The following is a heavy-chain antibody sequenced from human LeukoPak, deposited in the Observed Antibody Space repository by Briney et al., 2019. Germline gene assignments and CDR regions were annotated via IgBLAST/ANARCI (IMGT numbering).Heavy chain of an antibody. Sequence: ASVKVSCKVSGYTLTELSMHWVRQAPGKGLEWMGGFDPEDGETIYAQKFQGRVTMTRNTSISTAYMELSSLRSEDTAVYYCARSGHSSGYYYHFDYWGQGTLVTVSS. J-gene: IGHJ4*02. V-gene: IGHV1-24*01. D-gene: IGHD3-22*01. CDR1: GYTLTELS. CDR2: FDPEDGET. CDR3: ARSGHSSGYYYHFDY.